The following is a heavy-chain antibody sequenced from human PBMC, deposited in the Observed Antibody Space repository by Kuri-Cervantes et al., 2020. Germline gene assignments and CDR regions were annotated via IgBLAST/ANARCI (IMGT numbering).Heavy chain of an antibody. CDR2: ISAYNGNT. Sequence: ASVKVSCKASGYTFTSYGISWVRQAPGQGLEWMGWISAYNGNTNYAQKFQGRVTITRDTSASTAYMELSSLRSEDTAVYYCARVNNWNYDNWYFDLWGRGTLVTVSS. CDR3: ARVNNWNYDNWYFDL. D-gene: IGHD1-7*01. CDR1: GYTFTSYG. J-gene: IGHJ2*01. V-gene: IGHV1-18*01.